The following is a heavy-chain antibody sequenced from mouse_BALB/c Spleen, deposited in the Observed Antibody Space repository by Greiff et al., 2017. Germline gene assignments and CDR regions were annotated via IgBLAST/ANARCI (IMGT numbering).Heavy chain of an antibody. CDR2: IYPGTGST. D-gene: IGHD2-4*01. Sequence: VQLQQSGAELVRPGASVKLSCTTSGYIFTSYWIHWVKQRSGQGLAWIARIYPGTGSTYYNEKFKGKATLTADKSSSTAYMQLSSLKSEDSAVYFCARVDYDSPWFAYWGQGTLVTVSA. CDR1: GYIFTSYW. CDR3: ARVDYDSPWFAY. J-gene: IGHJ3*01. V-gene: IGHV1S132*01.